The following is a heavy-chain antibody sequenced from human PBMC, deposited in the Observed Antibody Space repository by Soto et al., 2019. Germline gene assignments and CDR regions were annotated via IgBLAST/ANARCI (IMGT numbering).Heavy chain of an antibody. CDR1: GFTLSTYW. Sequence: GGSLRLSCAASGFTLSTYWMSWVRQAPGKGLEWVANIKDDGSETYYVDSVKGRFTISRENAKNSLYLQMNGLRAEDTAVYYCARHYDSSGYYPLGYWGQGALVTVSS. V-gene: IGHV3-7*03. CDR3: ARHYDSSGYYPLGY. J-gene: IGHJ4*02. CDR2: IKDDGSET. D-gene: IGHD3-22*01.